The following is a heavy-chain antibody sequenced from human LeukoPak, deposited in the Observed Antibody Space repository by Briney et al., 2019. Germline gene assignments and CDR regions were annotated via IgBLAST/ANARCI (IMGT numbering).Heavy chain of an antibody. V-gene: IGHV3-48*03. CDR3: TRDLDGSGSYNWFDP. D-gene: IGHD3-10*01. J-gene: IGHJ5*02. CDR1: GFTFSSYE. Sequence: PGGSLRLSCSASGFTFSSYEMNWVRQALGKGLEWVSYISSSGSTIYYADSVKGRFTISRDNAKHSLYLQMNSLRAEDTAVYYCTRDLDGSGSYNWFDPWGQGTLVTVSS. CDR2: ISSSGSTI.